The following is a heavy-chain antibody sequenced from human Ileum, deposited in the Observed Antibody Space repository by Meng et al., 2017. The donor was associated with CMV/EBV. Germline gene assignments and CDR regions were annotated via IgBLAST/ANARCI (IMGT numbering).Heavy chain of an antibody. CDR2: ISWGGSNS. CDR3: EFGLSSSSPFDY. CDR1: GFTFNDYA. Sequence: GGSLRLSCAASGFTFNDYAMHWVRQAPGKGLEWVSVISWGGSNSYYADSVKGRITISRDNSKNSLYLQMDSLRIEDTAFYYCEFGLSSSSPFDYWGLGTLVTVSS. V-gene: IGHV3-43D*03. D-gene: IGHD6-6*01. J-gene: IGHJ4*02.